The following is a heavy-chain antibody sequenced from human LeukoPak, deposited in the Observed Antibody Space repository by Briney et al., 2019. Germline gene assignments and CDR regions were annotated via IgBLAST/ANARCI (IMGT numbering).Heavy chain of an antibody. V-gene: IGHV1-18*01. CDR3: ARDKNWKPDY. CDR1: GYTFTTYG. CDR2: ISAYNGNT. J-gene: IGHJ4*02. D-gene: IGHD1-1*01. Sequence: GASVKVSCKASGYTFTTYGFSWVRLAPGQGLEWMGWISAYNGNTNYAQRLQGRVTMTTDTSTSTVYMELRSLRSDDTAVYYCARDKNWKPDYWGQGTLVTVSS.